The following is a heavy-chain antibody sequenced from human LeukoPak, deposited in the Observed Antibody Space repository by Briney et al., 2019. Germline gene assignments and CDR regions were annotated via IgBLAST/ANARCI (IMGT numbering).Heavy chain of an antibody. CDR1: GFTFSDYY. J-gene: IGHJ5*02. D-gene: IGHD3-10*01. CDR2: ISSSGSTI. V-gene: IGHV3-11*01. CDR3: ALAPRGAPFDP. Sequence: PGGSLRLSCAASGFTFSDYYMSWIRQAPGKGLEWVSYISSSGSTIYYADSVKGRFTISRDNSKNTLYLQMNSLRAEDTAVYYCALAPRGAPFDPWGQGTLVTVSS.